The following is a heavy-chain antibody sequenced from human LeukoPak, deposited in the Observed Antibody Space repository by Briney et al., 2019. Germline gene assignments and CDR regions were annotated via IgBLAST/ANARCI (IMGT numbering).Heavy chain of an antibody. V-gene: IGHV5-51*01. CDR1: GYSFTGYW. D-gene: IGHD3-22*01. CDR3: ARHSAYYDSSGYYPNWFDP. CDR2: IYPGDSDT. J-gene: IGHJ5*02. Sequence: GESLKISCKGSGYSFTGYWIGWVRQMPGKGLEWMGIIYPGDSDTRYSPSFQGQVTISADKSISTAYLQWSSLKASDTAMYYCARHSAYYDSSGYYPNWFDPWGQGTLVTVSS.